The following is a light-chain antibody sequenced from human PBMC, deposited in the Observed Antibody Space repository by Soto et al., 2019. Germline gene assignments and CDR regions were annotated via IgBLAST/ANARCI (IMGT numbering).Light chain of an antibody. CDR2: GAS. V-gene: IGKV3-20*01. CDR1: QSVSSSY. CDR3: QQYGNAPANA. Sequence: VVLTQSPSTLSLSPGERATLSCRASQSVSSSYLAWYQQKPGQAPRVLIHGASSRATGIPDRFSGSGSGTDFTLTISRLEPEDFAVYFFQQYGNAPANAFGEGTKADI. J-gene: IGKJ2*01.